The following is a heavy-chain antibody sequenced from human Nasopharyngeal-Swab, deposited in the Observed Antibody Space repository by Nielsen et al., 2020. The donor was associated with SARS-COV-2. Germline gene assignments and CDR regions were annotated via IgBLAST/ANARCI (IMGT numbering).Heavy chain of an antibody. CDR2: VSYDESNK. Sequence: GESLKIPCVASGFTLSNYGIHWVRQAPGKGLGWVAVVSYDESNKFYADSVKGRFTISRDNSKNTLYLQMNSLRPEDTAVYYCARDGLDYDFWSAYFMDVWGQGTTVTVSS. D-gene: IGHD3-3*01. V-gene: IGHV3-30*03. J-gene: IGHJ6*02. CDR1: GFTLSNYG. CDR3: ARDGLDYDFWSAYFMDV.